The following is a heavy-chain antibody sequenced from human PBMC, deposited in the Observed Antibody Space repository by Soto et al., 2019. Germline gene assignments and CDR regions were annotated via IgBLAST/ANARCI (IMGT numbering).Heavy chain of an antibody. V-gene: IGHV4-39*01. CDR2: IYYSGST. J-gene: IGHJ6*02. D-gene: IGHD3-9*01. Sequence: PSETLSLTCTVSGGSISSSSYYWGWIRQPPGKGPEWIGSIYYSGSTYYNPSLKSRVTISVDTSKNQFSLKLSSVTAADTAVYYCARPFALTGHYYYYGMDVWGQGTTVTVSS. CDR1: GGSISSSSYY. CDR3: ARPFALTGHYYYYGMDV.